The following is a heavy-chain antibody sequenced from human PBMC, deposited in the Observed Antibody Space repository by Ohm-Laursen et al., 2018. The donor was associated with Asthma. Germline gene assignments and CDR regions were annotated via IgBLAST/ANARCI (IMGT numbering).Heavy chain of an antibody. CDR2: IKQDGSEK. CDR3: ARDVMEWYLPAFDF. J-gene: IGHJ4*02. V-gene: IGHV3-7*01. D-gene: IGHD3-3*01. Sequence: GSLRLSCAASGFTFSSYWMSWVRQAPGKGLEWVANIKQDGSEKYYVDSVNGRFTVSRDDSKNTLYLQMNSLRPDDTAVYYCARDVMEWYLPAFDFWGQGTLVTVSS. CDR1: GFTFSSYW.